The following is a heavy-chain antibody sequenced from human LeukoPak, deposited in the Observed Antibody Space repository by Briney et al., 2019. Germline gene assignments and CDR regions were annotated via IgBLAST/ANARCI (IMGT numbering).Heavy chain of an antibody. D-gene: IGHD3-22*01. J-gene: IGHJ4*02. Sequence: GGSLRLSCAASGFTFSGYTMHWVRQAPGKGLEWVAFISSDGRYKSHADSVKGRCTISRDNSKNTLYLQMNSLRPEDTAVYYCAKLDSSGYYANWGQGTLVTVSS. CDR1: GFTFSGYT. V-gene: IGHV3-30*04. CDR3: AKLDSSGYYAN. CDR2: ISSDGRYK.